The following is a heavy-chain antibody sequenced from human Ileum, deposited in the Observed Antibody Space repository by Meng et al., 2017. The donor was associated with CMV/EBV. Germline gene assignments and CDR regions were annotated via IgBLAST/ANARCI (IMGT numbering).Heavy chain of an antibody. D-gene: IGHD3-3*01. V-gene: IGHV4-39*01. CDR1: SGYY. J-gene: IGHJ4*02. CDR2: IYYSGST. CDR3: ARIGRGSSILRFLEWTTIDY. Sequence: SGYYWGWHRQPAGKGLEWIGSIYYSGSTYYNPSLKSRVTISVDTSKNQFSLKLSSVTAADTAVYYCARIGRGSSILRFLEWTTIDYWGQGTLVTVSS.